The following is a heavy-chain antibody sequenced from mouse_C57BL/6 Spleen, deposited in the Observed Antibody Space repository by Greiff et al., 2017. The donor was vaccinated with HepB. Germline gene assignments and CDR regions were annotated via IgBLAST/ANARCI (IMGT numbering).Heavy chain of an antibody. Sequence: QVQLQQSGPGLVQPSQSLSITCTVSGFSLTSYGVHWVRQSPGKGLEWLGVIWSGGSTDYNAAFISRLSISKDNSKSQVFFKMNSLQADDTAIYYCARNGDYYGSSPSYAMDYWGQGTSVTVSS. J-gene: IGHJ4*01. D-gene: IGHD1-1*01. V-gene: IGHV2-2*01. CDR2: IWSGGST. CDR1: GFSLTSYG. CDR3: ARNGDYYGSSPSYAMDY.